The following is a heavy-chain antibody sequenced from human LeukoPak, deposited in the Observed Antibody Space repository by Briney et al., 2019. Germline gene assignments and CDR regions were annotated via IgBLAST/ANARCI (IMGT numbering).Heavy chain of an antibody. CDR1: GFTFDDYA. D-gene: IGHD2-15*01. V-gene: IGHV3-43D*03. CDR3: AKDDGYCSGGSCYGFDY. Sequence: PGGSLRLSCAASGFTFDDYAMHWVRHAPGKGLEWVSLISWDGGSTYYADSVKGRFTISRDNSKNSLYLQMNSLRAEDTALYYCAKDDGYCSGGSCYGFDYWGQGTLVTVSS. J-gene: IGHJ4*02. CDR2: ISWDGGST.